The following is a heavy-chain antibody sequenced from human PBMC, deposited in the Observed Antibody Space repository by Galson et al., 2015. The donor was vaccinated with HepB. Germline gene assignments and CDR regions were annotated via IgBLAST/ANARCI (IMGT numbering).Heavy chain of an antibody. V-gene: IGHV4-39*01. CDR1: GGSISSSSYY. J-gene: IGHJ4*02. CDR3: ARHESESKTYAADN. D-gene: IGHD2-2*01. CDR2: FYYTGNT. Sequence: ETLSLTCTVSGGSISSSSYYWGWLRQPPGKGLEWIGSFYYTGNTHYNPSLKSRVTISGDTFKNQFSLKLNSVTAADTAVYYCARHESESKTYAADNWGQGTLVTVSS.